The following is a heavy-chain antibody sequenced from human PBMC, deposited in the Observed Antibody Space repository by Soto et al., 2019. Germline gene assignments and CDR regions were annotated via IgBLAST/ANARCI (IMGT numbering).Heavy chain of an antibody. J-gene: IGHJ4*02. CDR2: ISAYNGNT. Sequence: ASVKVSCKASGYTFTSYGISWVRQAPGQGLEWMGWISAYNGNTNYVQKLQGRVTMTIDTSTSTAYMELRSLRSDDTAVYYCAREYCSGGSCYRDLDYWGQGTLVTVPQ. D-gene: IGHD2-15*01. CDR3: AREYCSGGSCYRDLDY. V-gene: IGHV1-18*01. CDR1: GYTFTSYG.